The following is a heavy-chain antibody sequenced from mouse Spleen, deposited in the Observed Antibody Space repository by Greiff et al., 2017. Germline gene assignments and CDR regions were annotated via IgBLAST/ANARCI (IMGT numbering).Heavy chain of an antibody. CDR2: ISSGSSTI. Sequence: EVMLVESGGGLVQPGGSRKLSCAASGFTFSSFGMHWVRQAPEKGLEWVAYISSGSSTIYYADTVKGRFTISRDNPKNTLFLQMTSLRSEDTAMYYCARSGTGTDFDYWGQGTTLTVSS. J-gene: IGHJ2*01. CDR3: ARSGTGTDFDY. D-gene: IGHD4-1*01. V-gene: IGHV5-17*02. CDR1: GFTFSSFG.